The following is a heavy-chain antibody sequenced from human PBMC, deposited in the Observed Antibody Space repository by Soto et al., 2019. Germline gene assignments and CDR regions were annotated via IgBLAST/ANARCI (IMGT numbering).Heavy chain of an antibody. Sequence: GGSLRLSCAASGFTFSNAWMNWVRQAPGKGLEWVGRIKSKTDGGTTDYAAPVKGRFTISRDDSKKTLYLQMNSLKTEDTAVYYCTTVRLDSITIFGVVIINGMDVWGQGTTVTVSS. V-gene: IGHV3-15*07. CDR3: TTVRLDSITIFGVVIINGMDV. CDR1: GFTFSNAW. CDR2: IKSKTDGGTT. D-gene: IGHD3-3*01. J-gene: IGHJ6*02.